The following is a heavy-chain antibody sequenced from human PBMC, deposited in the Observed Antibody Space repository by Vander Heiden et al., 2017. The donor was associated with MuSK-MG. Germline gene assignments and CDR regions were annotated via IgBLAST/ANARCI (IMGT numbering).Heavy chain of an antibody. Sequence: DVQLVESGGGLVQPGGSLRLSCAASGFTFSSYWMSWVRQAPGKGLEWVANIKQDGSEKYYVDSVKGRFTISRDNAKNSLYLQMSSLRAEDTAVYYCARTLVRGVITYYYYVMDVWGQGTTVTVSS. V-gene: IGHV3-7*03. CDR1: GFTFSSYW. CDR2: IKQDGSEK. CDR3: ARTLVRGVITYYYYVMDV. D-gene: IGHD3-10*01. J-gene: IGHJ6*02.